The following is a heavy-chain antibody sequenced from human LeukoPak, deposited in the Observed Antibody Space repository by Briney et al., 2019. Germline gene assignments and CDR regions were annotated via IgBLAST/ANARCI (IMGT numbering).Heavy chain of an antibody. Sequence: GGSLRLSCAASGFTFSNAWMSWVRQAPGKGLEWVGRIKSRTDGGITDYAAPVKDRFTISSDDSKNTLYQQMNSLKTEDTAVYYCTTESLNIAVVVAASWENWFDPWGQGTLVTVSS. V-gene: IGHV3-15*01. CDR2: IKSRTDGGIT. CDR3: TTESLNIAVVVAASWENWFDP. CDR1: GFTFSNAW. D-gene: IGHD2-15*01. J-gene: IGHJ5*02.